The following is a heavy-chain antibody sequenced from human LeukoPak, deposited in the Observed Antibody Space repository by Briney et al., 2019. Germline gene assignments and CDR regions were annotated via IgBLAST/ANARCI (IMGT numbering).Heavy chain of an antibody. CDR3: ARDDEEKYSSSCPFDY. J-gene: IGHJ4*02. V-gene: IGHV3-21*01. CDR1: GFTFSRYA. D-gene: IGHD6-13*01. Sequence: PGGSLRLSCAASGFTFSRYAMNWVRQAPGKGLEWVSSISSSSSYIYYADSVKGRSTISRDNAKNSLYLQMNSLRAEDTAVYYCARDDEEKYSSSCPFDYWGQGTLVTVSS. CDR2: ISSSSSYI.